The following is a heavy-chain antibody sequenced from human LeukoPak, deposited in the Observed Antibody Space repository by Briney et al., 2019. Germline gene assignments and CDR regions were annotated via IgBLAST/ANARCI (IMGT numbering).Heavy chain of an antibody. V-gene: IGHV3-7*01. J-gene: IGHJ4*02. CDR3: AKDGSPVVTFDY. CDR1: GFTFSSYW. Sequence: GGSLRLSCAASGFTFSSYWMSWVRQAPGKGLEWVANIKQDGSEKYYVDSVKGRFTISRDNSKNTLYLQMNSLRAEDTAVYYCAKDGSPVVTFDYWGQGTLVTVSS. D-gene: IGHD2-15*01. CDR2: IKQDGSEK.